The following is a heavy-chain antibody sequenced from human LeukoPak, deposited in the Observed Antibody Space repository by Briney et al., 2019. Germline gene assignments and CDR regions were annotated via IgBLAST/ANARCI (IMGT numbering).Heavy chain of an antibody. D-gene: IGHD4-11*01. Sequence: GGSLRLSCAASGFAFSSYGMHWVRRAPGKGLEWVSIISGSGGSTYYADSVKGRFTISRDNPKNTLYLLMNSLRAEDTAVYYCANKAIVTGGLAYWGQGTLVTVSS. CDR3: ANKAIVTGGLAY. V-gene: IGHV3-23*01. CDR1: GFAFSSYG. J-gene: IGHJ4*02. CDR2: ISGSGGST.